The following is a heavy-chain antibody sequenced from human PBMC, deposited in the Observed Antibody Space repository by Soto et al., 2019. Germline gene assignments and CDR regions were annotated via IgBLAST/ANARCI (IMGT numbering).Heavy chain of an antibody. CDR2: FRTSGDGGTT. J-gene: IGHJ4*02. CDR1: GFSFSSYS. CDR3: AKKVNSGPGSQYFDY. V-gene: IGHV3-23*01. D-gene: IGHD3-10*01. Sequence: AGSLRLSCAACGFSFSSYSMSWVRQAPGKGLEWVSGFRTSGDGGTTYYADSVKGRFTISRDNSKNMLFLQMNSLRAEDTAIYYCAKKVNSGPGSQYFDYWGQGTLVTVSS.